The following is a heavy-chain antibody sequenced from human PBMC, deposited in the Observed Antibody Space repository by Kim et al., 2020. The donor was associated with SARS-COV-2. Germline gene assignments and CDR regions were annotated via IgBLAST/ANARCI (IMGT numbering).Heavy chain of an antibody. CDR1: GFTFSNAW. Sequence: GGSLRLSCAASGFTFSNAWMSWVRQAPGKGLEWVGRIKSKTDGGTTDYAAPVKGRFTISRDDSKNTLYLQMNSLKTEDTAVYYCTTDLYDFWSGYPGAVVDVWGQGTTVTVSS. J-gene: IGHJ6*02. CDR3: TTDLYDFWSGYPGAVVDV. CDR2: IKSKTDGGTT. D-gene: IGHD3-3*01. V-gene: IGHV3-15*01.